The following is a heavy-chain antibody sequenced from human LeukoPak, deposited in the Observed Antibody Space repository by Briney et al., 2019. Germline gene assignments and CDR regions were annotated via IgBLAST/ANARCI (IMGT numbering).Heavy chain of an antibody. J-gene: IGHJ4*02. V-gene: IGHV4-39*07. CDR2: IYYSGST. CDR3: ARETDYDFWSGYAFGY. D-gene: IGHD3-3*01. CDR1: GGSISGSSYY. Sequence: PSETLSRTCTVSGGSISGSSYYWGWIRQPPGKGLEWIGSIYYSGSTYYNPSLKSRVTISVDTSKNQFSLKLSSVTAADTAVYYCARETDYDFWSGYAFGYWGQGTLVTVSS.